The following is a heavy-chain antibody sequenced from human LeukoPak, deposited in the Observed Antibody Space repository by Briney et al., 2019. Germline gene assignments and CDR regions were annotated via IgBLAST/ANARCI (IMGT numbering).Heavy chain of an antibody. CDR3: AGDCTNGVCYSPPYDY. CDR2: IKQDGSEK. J-gene: IGHJ4*02. V-gene: IGHV3-7*01. D-gene: IGHD2-8*01. CDR1: GFNFNTYW. Sequence: GGSLRLSCAASGFNFNTYWMSWVRQAPGKGLEWVANIKQDGSEKFYVDSMKGRFTISRDNSKNTLYLQMNSLRAEDTAVYYCAGDCTNGVCYSPPYDYWGQGTLVTVSS.